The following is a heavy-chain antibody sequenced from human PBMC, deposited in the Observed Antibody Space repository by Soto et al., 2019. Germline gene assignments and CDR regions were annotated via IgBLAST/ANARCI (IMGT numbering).Heavy chain of an antibody. CDR3: ARLGGRGSSWYYFVYNWFDP. D-gene: IGHD6-13*01. CDR2: IYYSGST. CDR1: GGSISSSSYY. V-gene: IGHV4-39*01. Sequence: PSETLSLTCTVSGGSISSSSYYWGWIRQPPGKGLEWIGSIYYSGSTYYNPSLKSRVTISVDTSKNQFSLKLSSVTAADTAVYYCARLGGRGSSWYYFVYNWFDPWGQGTLVTVSS. J-gene: IGHJ5*02.